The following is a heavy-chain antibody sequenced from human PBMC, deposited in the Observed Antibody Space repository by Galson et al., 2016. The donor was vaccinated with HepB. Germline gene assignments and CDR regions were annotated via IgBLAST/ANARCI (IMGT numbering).Heavy chain of an antibody. Sequence: ETLSLTCTVSGGSISSYYWSWIRQPPGKGLEWIGFIYYTGRTNSNPSLKSRVTISVDTSKNQISLNLSSVTAADTAVYYCVGTVGDYDILTGYWEDNWFDPWGQGTLVTVSS. CDR1: GGSISSYY. J-gene: IGHJ5*02. CDR2: IYYTGRT. V-gene: IGHV4-59*01. D-gene: IGHD3-9*01. CDR3: VGTVGDYDILTGYWEDNWFDP.